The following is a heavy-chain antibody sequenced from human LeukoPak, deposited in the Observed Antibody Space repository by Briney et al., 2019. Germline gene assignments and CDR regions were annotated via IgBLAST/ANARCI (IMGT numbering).Heavy chain of an antibody. V-gene: IGHV1-46*01. CDR3: ARAFEMATITAYYFDY. J-gene: IGHJ4*02. Sequence: VASVKVSCKASGYTFTSYYMHGVRQAPGQGLDWMGIINPSGGSTSYAQKFQGRVTMTRDTSTSTVYMELSSLRSEDTAVYYCARAFEMATITAYYFDYWGQGTLVTVSS. CDR1: GYTFTSYY. CDR2: INPSGGST. D-gene: IGHD5-24*01.